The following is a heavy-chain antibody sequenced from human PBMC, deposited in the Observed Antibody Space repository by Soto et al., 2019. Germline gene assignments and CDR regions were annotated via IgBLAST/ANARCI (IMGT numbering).Heavy chain of an antibody. CDR3: ARHSNEYRKSLDY. D-gene: IGHD1-1*01. Sequence: QVQLQESGPGLVKPSETLSLTCTVSGGSISSYYWSWIRQPPGKGLEWIVYIYYSGSTNYNPSLKIRVTRSVDTSKNQLSLKLSSVTAADTAVYYCARHSNEYRKSLDYWGQGTLVTVSS. CDR2: IYYSGST. V-gene: IGHV4-59*08. J-gene: IGHJ4*02. CDR1: GGSISSYY.